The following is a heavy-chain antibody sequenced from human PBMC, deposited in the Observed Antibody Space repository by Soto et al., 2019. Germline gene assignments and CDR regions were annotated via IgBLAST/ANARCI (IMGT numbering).Heavy chain of an antibody. CDR3: ARGGVIVVGLDV. J-gene: IGHJ6*02. Sequence: PGGSLRLSCAASGFIFRNYGMHWVRQVPGKGLEWVSRVKTDGTNTGYADSVKGRFTISRDNAKNTLYLEMNNLRADYTAVYYCARGGVIVVGLDVWGQGTTVTVSS. CDR1: GFIFRNYG. V-gene: IGHV3-74*01. CDR2: VKTDGTNT. D-gene: IGHD3-22*01.